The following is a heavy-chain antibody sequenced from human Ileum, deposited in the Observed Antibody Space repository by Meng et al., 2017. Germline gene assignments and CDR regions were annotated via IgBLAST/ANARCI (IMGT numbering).Heavy chain of an antibody. V-gene: IGHV6-1*02. Sequence: QDKLQHPGLGLAKPPQTVSLTCASSGDRVSSNMAASNWIRQSPSRGRGWLGRTYYRSKWFNEYAVSVKSRITINPDTSENQFSLQLNSVTPEDAAVYYCARGGGSYYHFDYWGQGTLVTVSS. CDR2: TYYRSKWFN. D-gene: IGHD1-26*01. J-gene: IGHJ4*02. CDR3: ARGGGSYYHFDY. CDR1: GDRVSSNMAA.